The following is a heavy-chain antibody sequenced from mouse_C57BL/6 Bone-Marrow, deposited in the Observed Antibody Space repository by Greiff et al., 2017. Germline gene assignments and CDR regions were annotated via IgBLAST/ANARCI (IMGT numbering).Heavy chain of an antibody. CDR2: IDPETGGT. CDR3: TRGTVRFAY. V-gene: IGHV1-15*01. Sequence: QVQLQQSGAELVRPGASVTLSCKASGYTFTDYAMHWVKQTPVHGLEWIGAIDPETGGTAYNQKFTGKAILTADNSSSTAYMELRSLTSEDSAVYYCTRGTVRFAYWGQGTLVTVSA. J-gene: IGHJ3*01. CDR1: GYTFTDYA. D-gene: IGHD1-1*01.